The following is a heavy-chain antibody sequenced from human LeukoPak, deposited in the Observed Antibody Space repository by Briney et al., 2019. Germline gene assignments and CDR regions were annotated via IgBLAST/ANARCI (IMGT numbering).Heavy chain of an antibody. J-gene: IGHJ2*01. Sequence: SETLSLTCTVSGGSISSNYWSWIRQPAGKGLEWIGRIYTSGSTNYNPSLKSRVTMSVDTSKNQFSLKLSSVTAADTAVYYCARDYGGNHNSGYWYFDLWSRGTLVTVSS. D-gene: IGHD4-23*01. V-gene: IGHV4-4*07. CDR1: GGSISSNY. CDR3: ARDYGGNHNSGYWYFDL. CDR2: IYTSGST.